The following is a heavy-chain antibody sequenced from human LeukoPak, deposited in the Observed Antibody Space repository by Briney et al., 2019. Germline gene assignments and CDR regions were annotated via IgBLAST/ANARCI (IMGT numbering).Heavy chain of an antibody. CDR3: SVNPRRFPTDV. CDR1: GFTFGSYS. J-gene: IGHJ6*04. V-gene: IGHV3-48*01. CDR2: ISSSSSTI. D-gene: IGHD3-3*01. Sequence: PGGSLRLSCAASGFTFGSYSMNWVRQAPGKGLEWVSYISSSSSTIYYADSMKGRFTISRDNAKNSLYLQMNSLRAEDTAVYYCSVNPRRFPTDVWGKGTTVTVSS.